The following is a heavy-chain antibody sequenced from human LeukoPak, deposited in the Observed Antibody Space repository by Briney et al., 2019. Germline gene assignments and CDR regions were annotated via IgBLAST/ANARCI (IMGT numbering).Heavy chain of an antibody. CDR3: ARGCYSSFDY. J-gene: IGHJ4*02. CDR2: TYYRSKWNT. CDR1: GDSLSNNNVA. V-gene: IGHV6-1*01. D-gene: IGHD5-18*01. Sequence: SQTLSLTCAISGDSLSNNNVAWNWIRQSPSRGLEWLGRTYYRSKWNTDYAVSVKSRITINSDTSKNQFSLQLNSVTPEDTAVYYYARGCYSSFDYWDQGTLVTVSS.